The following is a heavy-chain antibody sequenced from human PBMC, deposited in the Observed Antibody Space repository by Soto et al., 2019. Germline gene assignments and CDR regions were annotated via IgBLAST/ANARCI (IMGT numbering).Heavy chain of an antibody. D-gene: IGHD4-4*01. CDR1: GYTFTSYA. CDR2: IIPSNGKT. CDR3: ARGTGVTVTTFYYYYGMDV. J-gene: IGHJ6*02. Sequence: ASVKVSCKASGYTFTSYAMHWVRQAPGQRLEWMGWIIPSNGKTKYSQKFQGRVTITADESTSTAYMELSSLRSEDTAVYYCARGTGVTVTTFYYYYGMDVWGQGTTVTVSS. V-gene: IGHV1-3*01.